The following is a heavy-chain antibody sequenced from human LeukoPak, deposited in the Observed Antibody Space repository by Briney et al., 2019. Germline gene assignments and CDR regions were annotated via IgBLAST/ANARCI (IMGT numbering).Heavy chain of an antibody. V-gene: IGHV3-30*04. CDR1: GFTFSNYA. CDR2: ISYDGSNK. D-gene: IGHD3-10*01. Sequence: GGSLRLSCAASGFTFSNYAMHWVRQAPGKGLEWVTVISYDGSNKYYADSVKGRFTISRDNSKNTLYLQMNSLRAEDTAVYYCARDPGLWFGELFRYYYYGMDVWGQGTTVTVSS. J-gene: IGHJ6*02. CDR3: ARDPGLWFGELFRYYYYGMDV.